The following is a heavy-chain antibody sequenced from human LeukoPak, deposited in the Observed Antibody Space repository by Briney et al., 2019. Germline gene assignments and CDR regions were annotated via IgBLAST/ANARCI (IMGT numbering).Heavy chain of an antibody. CDR2: INPNSGGT. CDR3: AKKAGDYVDAEFDY. J-gene: IGHJ4*02. V-gene: IGHV1-2*02. D-gene: IGHD4-17*01. CDR1: GYTFTGYY. Sequence: ASVKVSCKASGYTFTGYYMHWVRQAPGQGLEWMGWINPNSGGTNYAQKFQGRVTMTRDTSISTAYMELSRLRAEDTALYYCAKKAGDYVDAEFDYWGQGTLVTVSS.